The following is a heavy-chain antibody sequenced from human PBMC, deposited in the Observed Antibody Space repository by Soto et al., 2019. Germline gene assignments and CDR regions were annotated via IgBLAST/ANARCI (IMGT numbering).Heavy chain of an antibody. V-gene: IGHV4-39*01. D-gene: IGHD3-3*01. CDR1: GGSISSSSYY. CDR3: ARGDLTIFGVVIIDIVFDY. Sequence: QLQLQESGPGLVKPSETLSLTCTVSGGSISSSSYYWGWIRQPPGKGLEWIGSIYYSGSTYYNPSLKSRVTISVDTSKNQFSLKLSSVTAADTAVYYCARGDLTIFGVVIIDIVFDYWGQGTLVTVSS. CDR2: IYYSGST. J-gene: IGHJ4*02.